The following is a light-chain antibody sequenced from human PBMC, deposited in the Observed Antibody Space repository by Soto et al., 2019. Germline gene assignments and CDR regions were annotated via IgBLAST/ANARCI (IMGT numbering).Light chain of an antibody. Sequence: EIVMTQSPATLSVSPGERATLSCRASQSVSINLAWYQQKPGQAPRLLIYGASTRATGIPARFSGSGSGTDFTLTISSLEPEDFAVYYCQQRSNWPPTFGQGTKVDIK. CDR3: QQRSNWPPT. CDR2: GAS. CDR1: QSVSIN. V-gene: IGKV3-15*01. J-gene: IGKJ1*01.